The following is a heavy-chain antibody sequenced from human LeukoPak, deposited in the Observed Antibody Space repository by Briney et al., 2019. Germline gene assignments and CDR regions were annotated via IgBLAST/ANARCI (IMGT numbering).Heavy chain of an antibody. CDR2: VNSGGTGT. CDR1: GFTFSSYW. Sequence: GGSLRLSCAASGFTFSSYWMHSVRHAPGKGLVWGSRVNSGGTGTTYADSVEGRFTISRDNAKNTVSLQMNSLRAEDTPIYYCIRTLIVATSPYMDGGGKGTTVAVS. D-gene: IGHD5-12*01. J-gene: IGHJ6*03. V-gene: IGHV3-74*01. CDR3: IRTLIVATSPYMDG.